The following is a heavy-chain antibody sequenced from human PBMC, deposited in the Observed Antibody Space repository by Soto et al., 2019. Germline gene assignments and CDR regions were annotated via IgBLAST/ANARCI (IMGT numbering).Heavy chain of an antibody. V-gene: IGHV4-59*01. CDR3: ARDHPHSYGVYYFDY. D-gene: IGHD5-18*01. J-gene: IGHJ4*02. Sequence: SETLSLTCTVSGGSIRNYYWNWISHSPGKGLEWIGYIYSSGSTHYNPSLQNRVTISIDTSKNQVSLKVNSVTAADTAVYYCARDHPHSYGVYYFDYWGQGTPVTVS. CDR1: GGSIRNYY. CDR2: IYSSGST.